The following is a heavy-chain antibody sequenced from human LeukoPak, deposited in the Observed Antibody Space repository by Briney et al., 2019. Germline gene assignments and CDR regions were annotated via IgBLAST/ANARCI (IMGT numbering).Heavy chain of an antibody. CDR3: ATGYSSAWNNAFDI. V-gene: IGHV3-66*01. CDR1: GFTVSNIY. D-gene: IGHD6-25*01. CDR2: IRSGGIT. J-gene: IGHJ3*02. Sequence: PGGSLRLSCAASGFTVSNIYMSWVRQAPGTGLEWVSIIRSGGITHYADSVKGRFTISRDNSKNTLYLQMNSLRAEDTAVYYCATGYSSAWNNAFDIWGQGTMVSVSS.